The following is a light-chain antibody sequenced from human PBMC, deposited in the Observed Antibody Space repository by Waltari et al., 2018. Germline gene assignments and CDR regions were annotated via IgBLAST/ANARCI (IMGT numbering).Light chain of an antibody. CDR1: SSDVGGYDF. CDR3: SSFTSRHLYV. V-gene: IGLV2-14*01. Sequence: QSALTQPRSVSGSPGQSVTISCTGTSSDVGGYDFVSWYQQYPGKVPKIMIYEVNNRPSGVSSRFSGSKSGNTASLTISGLQADDEADYYCSSFTSRHLYVFGTGTAVTVL. CDR2: EVN. J-gene: IGLJ1*01.